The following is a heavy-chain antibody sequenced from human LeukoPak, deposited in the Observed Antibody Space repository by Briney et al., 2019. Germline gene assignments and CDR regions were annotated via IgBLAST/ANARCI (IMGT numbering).Heavy chain of an antibody. Sequence: SETLSLTCTVSGGSISSSSYYWGWIRQPPGKGLEWIGSIYYSGSTNYNPSLKSRVTISVDTSKNQFSLKLSSVTAADTAVYYCARERRSSSSYYYYYMDVWGKGTTVTVSS. CDR1: GGSISSSSYY. CDR2: IYYSGST. J-gene: IGHJ6*03. V-gene: IGHV4-39*07. CDR3: ARERRSSSSYYYYYMDV. D-gene: IGHD6-6*01.